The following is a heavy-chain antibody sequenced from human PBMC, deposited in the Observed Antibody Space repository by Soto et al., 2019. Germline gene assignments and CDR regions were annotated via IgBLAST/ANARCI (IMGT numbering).Heavy chain of an antibody. D-gene: IGHD6-13*01. V-gene: IGHV1-18*04. CDR2: ISAYNGNT. Sequence: GASVKVSCKASGYTFTSYGISWVRQAPGQGLEWMGWISAYNGNTNYAQKLQGRVTMTTDTSTSTAYMELRSLRSDDTAVYYCARERYSNNWDAFDIWGQGTMVTVSS. J-gene: IGHJ3*02. CDR3: ARERYSNNWDAFDI. CDR1: GYTFTSYG.